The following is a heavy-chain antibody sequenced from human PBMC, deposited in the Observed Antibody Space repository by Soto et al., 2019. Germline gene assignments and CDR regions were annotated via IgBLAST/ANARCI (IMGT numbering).Heavy chain of an antibody. D-gene: IGHD3-10*01. J-gene: IGHJ4*02. CDR3: ARGYGSGSYFPFDY. CDR1: GGSVSSATYS. V-gene: IGHV4-30-2*06. Sequence: QLQLQESGSGLVKPSQTLSLTCAVSGGSVSSATYSWSWIRQSPEKGLEWIGYIYHSGTTYYNPSLKSRATISLDTSKNQISLHLSSVTAADTAVYYCARGYGSGSYFPFDYWGQGTLVRVS. CDR2: IYHSGTT.